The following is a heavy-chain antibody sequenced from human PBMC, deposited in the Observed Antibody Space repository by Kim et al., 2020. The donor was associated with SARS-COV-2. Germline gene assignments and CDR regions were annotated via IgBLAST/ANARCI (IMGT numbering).Heavy chain of an antibody. J-gene: IGHJ6*02. V-gene: IGHV3-33*01. CDR1: GFTFSSYG. CDR2: IWYDGSNK. Sequence: GGSLRLSCAASGFTFSSYGMHWVRQAPGKGLEWVAVIWYDGSNKYYADSVKGRFTISRDNSKNTLYLQMDSLRAEDTAVYYCARPLDGMDVWGQGTTVTVSS. CDR3: ARPLDGMDV.